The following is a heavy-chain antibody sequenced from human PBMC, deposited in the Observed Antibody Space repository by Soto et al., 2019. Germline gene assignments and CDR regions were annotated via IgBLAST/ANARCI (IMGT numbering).Heavy chain of an antibody. Sequence: SETLSLTCTVSGGSISSGDYYWSWIRQPPGKGLEWIGYIYYSGSTYYNPSLKSRVTISVDKSKNQFSLKLSSVTAADTAVYYCARDGGYCSGGSCKRWFDPWGQGALVTVSS. J-gene: IGHJ5*02. CDR2: IYYSGST. CDR3: ARDGGYCSGGSCKRWFDP. CDR1: GGSISSGDYY. D-gene: IGHD2-15*01. V-gene: IGHV4-30-4*01.